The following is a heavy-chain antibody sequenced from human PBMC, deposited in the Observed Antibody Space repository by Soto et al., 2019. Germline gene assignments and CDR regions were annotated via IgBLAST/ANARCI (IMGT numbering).Heavy chain of an antibody. CDR3: ARPEYSSSSYGMDV. V-gene: IGHV3-48*02. CDR2: FSSSSCTI. J-gene: IGHJ6*02. D-gene: IGHD6-6*01. Sequence: PGGSLRLSCAASGFTFSSYSMNWVRQAPGKGLEWVSYFSSSSCTIYYADSVKGRFTISRDNAKNSLYLQMNSLRDEDTAVYYCARPEYSSSSYGMDVWGQGTTVTVSS. CDR1: GFTFSSYS.